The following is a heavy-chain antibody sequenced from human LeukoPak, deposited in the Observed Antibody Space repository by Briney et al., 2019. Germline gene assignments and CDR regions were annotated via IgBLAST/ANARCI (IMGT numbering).Heavy chain of an antibody. CDR2: ISYDGSNK. CDR1: GFTFSSHA. Sequence: GGSLRLSCAASGFTFSSHAMHWVRQAPGKGLEWVAVISYDGSNKYYADSVKGRFTISRDNSKNTLYLQMNSLRAEDTAVYYCARFPAGMGDYWGQGTLVTVSS. CDR3: ARFPAGMGDY. V-gene: IGHV3-30-3*01. D-gene: IGHD3-10*01. J-gene: IGHJ4*02.